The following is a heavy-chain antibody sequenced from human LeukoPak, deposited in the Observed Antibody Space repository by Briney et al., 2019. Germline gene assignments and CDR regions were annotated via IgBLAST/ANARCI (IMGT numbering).Heavy chain of an antibody. D-gene: IGHD3-10*01. J-gene: IGHJ4*02. CDR1: GFTFDDYG. CDR2: INWNGGST. CDR3: AREHYGSGSYYSGYYFDY. Sequence: GGSLRLSCAASGFTFDDYGMSWVRQAPGKGLEWVPGINWNGGSTGYADSVKGRFTISRDNAKNSLYLQMNSLRAEDTALYYCAREHYGSGSYYSGYYFDYWGQGTLVTVSS. V-gene: IGHV3-20*04.